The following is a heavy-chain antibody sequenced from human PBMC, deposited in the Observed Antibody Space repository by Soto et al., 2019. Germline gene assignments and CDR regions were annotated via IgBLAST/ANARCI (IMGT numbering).Heavy chain of an antibody. CDR3: ARKETVAGTYYGMDV. Sequence: SVKVSCKASGGTFSSYAISWVRQAPGQGLEWMGGIIPIFGTANYAQKFQGRVTITADKSTSTAYMELSSLRSEDTAVYYCARKETVAGTYYGMDVWGQGTTVTVSS. J-gene: IGHJ6*02. CDR1: GGTFSSYA. D-gene: IGHD6-19*01. V-gene: IGHV1-69*06. CDR2: IIPIFGTA.